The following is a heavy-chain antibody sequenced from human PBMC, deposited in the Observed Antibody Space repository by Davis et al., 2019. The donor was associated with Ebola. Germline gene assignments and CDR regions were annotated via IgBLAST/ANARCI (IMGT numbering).Heavy chain of an antibody. CDR2: INHSGST. J-gene: IGHJ6*03. D-gene: IGHD2-2*01. CDR3: ARALDCSSTSCLYYYYYMDV. V-gene: IGHV4-34*01. CDR1: GGSFSGYY. Sequence: SETLSLTCAVYGGSFSGYYWSWIRQPPGKGLEWIGEINHSGSTNYNPSLKSRVTISVDTSKNQFSLKLSSVTAADTAVYYCARALDCSSTSCLYYYYYMDVWGKGTTVTVSS.